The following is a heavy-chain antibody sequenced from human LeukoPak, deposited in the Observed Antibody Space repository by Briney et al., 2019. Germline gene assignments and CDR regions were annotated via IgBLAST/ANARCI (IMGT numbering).Heavy chain of an antibody. CDR2: INPNSGGT. CDR1: GYTFTGYY. CDR3: ARDSSGWYMY. Sequence: ASVKVSRKASGYTFTGYYMHWVRQAPGQGLEWMGWINPNSGGTKYAQKFQGRVTMTRDTSISTAYMELSRLRSDDTAVYYCARDSSGWYMYWGQGTLVTVSS. J-gene: IGHJ4*02. D-gene: IGHD6-19*01. V-gene: IGHV1-2*02.